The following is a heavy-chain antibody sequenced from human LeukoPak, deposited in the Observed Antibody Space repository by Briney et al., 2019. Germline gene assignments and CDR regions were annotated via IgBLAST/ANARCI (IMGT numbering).Heavy chain of an antibody. J-gene: IGHJ4*02. CDR1: GYSFTSYW. V-gene: IGHV5-51*01. CDR2: IYPGDSDT. D-gene: IGHD6-6*01. Sequence: GKSLKISCKGSGYSFTSYWIGWVRQMPGKGLEWMGIIYPGDSDTRYSPSFQGQVTISADKSISAAYLQWSSLKASDTAMYYCARGARIAARPYYFDYWGQGTLVTVSS. CDR3: ARGARIAARPYYFDY.